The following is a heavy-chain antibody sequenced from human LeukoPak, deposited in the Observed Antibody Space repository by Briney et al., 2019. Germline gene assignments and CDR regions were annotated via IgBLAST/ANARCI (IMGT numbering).Heavy chain of an antibody. CDR1: GFTFSSYS. Sequence: GGSLRLSCAASGFTFSSYSMNCVRQAPGKGLEWVSYISSSSSTIYYADSVKGRFTISRDNAKNSLYLQMNSLRAEDTAVYYCARDADYGDYGWFDPWGQGTLVTVSS. CDR3: ARDADYGDYGWFDP. V-gene: IGHV3-48*04. D-gene: IGHD4-17*01. J-gene: IGHJ5*02. CDR2: ISSSSSTI.